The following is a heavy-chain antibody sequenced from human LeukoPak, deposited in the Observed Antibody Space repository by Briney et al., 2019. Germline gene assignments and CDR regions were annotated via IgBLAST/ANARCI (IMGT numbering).Heavy chain of an antibody. D-gene: IGHD7-27*01. Sequence: GGSLRLSCAASGFTFSSYAMGWVRQAPGKGLEWISAISGSGHSTYYAHSVKGRFIISRDNSKIMLYLQMNSLKAEDTAVYYCANDWGRLPYWGQGTLVTVS. CDR2: ISGSGHST. J-gene: IGHJ4*02. V-gene: IGHV3-23*01. CDR3: ANDWGRLPY. CDR1: GFTFSSYA.